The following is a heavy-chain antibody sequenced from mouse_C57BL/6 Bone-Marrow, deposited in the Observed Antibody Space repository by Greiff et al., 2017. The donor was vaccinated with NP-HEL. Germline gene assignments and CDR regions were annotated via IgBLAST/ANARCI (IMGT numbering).Heavy chain of an antibody. CDR2: SRNKANDYTT. D-gene: IGHD4-1*01. CDR3: ARDNWDWYFDV. J-gene: IGHJ1*03. V-gene: IGHV7-1*01. Sequence: EVKLVESGGGLVQSGRSLRLSCATSGFTFSDFYMEWVRQAPGKGLEWIAASRNKANDYTTEYSASVKGRLIVSRDTSQSILYLQMNALSAEDTAVYYCARDNWDWYFDVWGTGTTVTVSS. CDR1: GFTFSDFY.